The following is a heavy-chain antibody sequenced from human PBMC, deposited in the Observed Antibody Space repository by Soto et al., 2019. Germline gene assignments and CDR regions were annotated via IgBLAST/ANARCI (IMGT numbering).Heavy chain of an antibody. CDR3: AHSRVDTAMVGDYYYGMDV. V-gene: IGHV2-5*02. Sequence: QITLKESGPTLVKPTQTLTLTCTFSGFSLSTSGVGVGWIRQPPGNALEWLALIYWDDDKRYSQSLKSRLTITKDTSKNQVVLTITNMDPVDTATYYCAHSRVDTAMVGDYYYGMDVWGQGTTVTVSS. D-gene: IGHD5-18*01. CDR1: GFSLSTSGVG. J-gene: IGHJ6*02. CDR2: IYWDDDK.